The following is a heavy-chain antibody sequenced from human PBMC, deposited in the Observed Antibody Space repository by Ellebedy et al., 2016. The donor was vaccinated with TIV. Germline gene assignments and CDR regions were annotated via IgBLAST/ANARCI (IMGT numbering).Heavy chain of an antibody. V-gene: IGHV3-74*01. CDR2: INSDGSST. J-gene: IGHJ6*02. Sequence: GESLKISCAASGFTFSSYWMHWVRQAPGKGLVWVSRINSDGSSTSYADSVKGRFTISRDNAKNTLYLQMNSLRAEDTAVDYCAREGGYRWSYVAQGFYRMDVWGQGTNVTVSS. D-gene: IGHD1-26*01. CDR3: AREGGYRWSYVAQGFYRMDV. CDR1: GFTFSSYW.